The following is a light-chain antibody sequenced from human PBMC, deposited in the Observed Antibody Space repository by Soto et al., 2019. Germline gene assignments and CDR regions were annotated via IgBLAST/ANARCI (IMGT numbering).Light chain of an antibody. CDR2: GAS. CDR3: QQYNSRPWYT. V-gene: IGKV3-15*01. CDR1: QSVSSN. Sequence: EIVMTQSPATLSVSPGERATLSCRASQSVSSNFAWYQQKPGQAPRLLIYGASTRATGIPARFSGSGSGTEFTLTLSSLQSEYSAVYYFQQYNSRPWYTFGQSTKLEIK. J-gene: IGKJ2*01.